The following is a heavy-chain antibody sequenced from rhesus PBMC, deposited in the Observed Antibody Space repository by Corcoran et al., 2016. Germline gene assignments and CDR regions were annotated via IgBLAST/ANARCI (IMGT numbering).Heavy chain of an antibody. CDR2: LVGGGDST. Sequence: EVQLVETGGGLVQPGGSLKLSCAAFGFTLRSFGMSGVRPATGKGQDWVSPLVGGGDSTFSADSVKGRFTISRDHSRITLSLQMNSLRSEDTAVYCCAKDWGYGGQGVLVTISS. CDR1: GFTLRSFG. V-gene: IGHV3S5*01. CDR3: AKDWGY. J-gene: IGHJ4*01. D-gene: IGHD3-34*01.